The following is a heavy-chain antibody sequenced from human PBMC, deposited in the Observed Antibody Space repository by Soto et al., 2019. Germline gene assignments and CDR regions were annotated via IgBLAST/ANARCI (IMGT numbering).Heavy chain of an antibody. CDR2: VNSDGSGT. D-gene: IGHD3-22*01. CDR3: ARDRVYYDSSGYYQDYGMDV. V-gene: IGHV3-74*01. CDR1: GFTFSKHW. J-gene: IGHJ6*02. Sequence: GSLRLSCAASGFTFSKHWMHWVRQAPGKGLVWVSRVNSDGSGTTYADSVKGRFTISRDNAKNTLYLQMNSLRAEDTALYYCARDRVYYDSSGYYQDYGMDVWGQGTTVTVSS.